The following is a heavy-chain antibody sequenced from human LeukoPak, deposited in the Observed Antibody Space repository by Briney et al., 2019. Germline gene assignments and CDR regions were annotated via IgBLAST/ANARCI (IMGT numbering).Heavy chain of an antibody. CDR2: IYYSGST. D-gene: IGHD3-3*01. CDR1: GGSISSYY. V-gene: IGHV4-59*01. Sequence: SETLSLTCTVSGGSISSYYWSWIRQPPGRGLEWIGYIYYSGSTNYNPSLKSRVTISVDTSKNQFSLKLSSVTAADTAVYYCARERYDFWSGYPGWFDPWGQGTLVTVSS. J-gene: IGHJ5*02. CDR3: ARERYDFWSGYPGWFDP.